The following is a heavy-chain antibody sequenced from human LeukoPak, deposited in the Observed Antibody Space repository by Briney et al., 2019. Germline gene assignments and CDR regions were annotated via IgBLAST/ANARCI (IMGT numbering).Heavy chain of an antibody. CDR3: ARGSEYGDYNNY. V-gene: IGHV3-30*02. Sequence: GGSLRLSCAASGFTFSRNGMHWVRQTPDKGLEWVTFIRFDGSSEYYADSVRGRFTISRDNSKNTLYLQMNSLRAEDTAVYYCARGSEYGDYNNYWGQGTLVTVPS. CDR2: IRFDGSSE. D-gene: IGHD4-17*01. CDR1: GFTFSRNG. J-gene: IGHJ4*02.